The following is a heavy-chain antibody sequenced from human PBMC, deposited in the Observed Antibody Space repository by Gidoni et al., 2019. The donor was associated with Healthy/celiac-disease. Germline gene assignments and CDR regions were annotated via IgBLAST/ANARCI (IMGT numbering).Heavy chain of an antibody. Sequence: EVQLVESGGGLVQPGGSLRLSCAASGFTFSSYWMSWVRQAPGKGLEWVANIKQDGSEKYYVDSVKGRFTISRDNAKNSLYLQMNSLRAEDTAVYYCAREKYGSGSYPDYWGQGTLVTVSS. D-gene: IGHD3-10*01. V-gene: IGHV3-7*01. CDR3: AREKYGSGSYPDY. CDR1: GFTFSSYW. J-gene: IGHJ4*02. CDR2: IKQDGSEK.